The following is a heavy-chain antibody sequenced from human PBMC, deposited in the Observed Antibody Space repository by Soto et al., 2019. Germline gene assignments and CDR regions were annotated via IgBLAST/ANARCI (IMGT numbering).Heavy chain of an antibody. CDR3: ARVAITLIRGLKVDFYSMDV. V-gene: IGHV1-18*01. J-gene: IGHJ6*02. CDR1: GYTFNNYG. Sequence: QLVQSGGEVKEPGASVQVSCKASGYTFNNYGITWVRQAPGQGLEWLGWTSVYNGNKNYAKKVQGRGSMTADTSTSTAHMELRSLQSDDTAVYFCARVAITLIRGLKVDFYSMDVWGQGTTVTVSS. D-gene: IGHD3-10*01. CDR2: TSVYNGNK.